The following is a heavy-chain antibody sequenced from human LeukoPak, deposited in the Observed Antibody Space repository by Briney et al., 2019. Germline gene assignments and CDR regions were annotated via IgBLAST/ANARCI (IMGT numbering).Heavy chain of an antibody. CDR2: IYSSGSA. Sequence: SETLSLTCTVSGGSIINHSWSWIRQPAGKGLEWIGRIYSSGSANYSPSLKSRVSMSIDTSNNHFSLNLTSVTAADTALDFCARDVRYASGWSTPESWGQGTLVTVSS. J-gene: IGHJ5*02. CDR3: ARDVRYASGWSTPES. CDR1: GGSIINHS. V-gene: IGHV4-4*07. D-gene: IGHD6-19*01.